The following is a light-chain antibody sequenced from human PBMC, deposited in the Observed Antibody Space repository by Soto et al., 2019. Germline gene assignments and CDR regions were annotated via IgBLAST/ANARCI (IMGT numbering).Light chain of an antibody. Sequence: SYELTQPPAVSVSPGQTASITCSGDKLGDKYASWYQQKPGQSPVLVIHQDNKRPSGIPERFSGSNSGNTATLTISGTQAMDEAHFYCQTWGRGTHVVFGGGTKLTVL. V-gene: IGLV3-1*01. J-gene: IGLJ2*01. CDR2: QDN. CDR1: KLGDKY. CDR3: QTWGRGTHVV.